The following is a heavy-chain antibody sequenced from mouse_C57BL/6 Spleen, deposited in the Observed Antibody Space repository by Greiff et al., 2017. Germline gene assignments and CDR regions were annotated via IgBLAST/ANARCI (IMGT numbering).Heavy chain of an antibody. V-gene: IGHV1-64*01. CDR3: ARKRGFTTVDHWYFDV. D-gene: IGHD1-1*01. J-gene: IGHJ1*03. CDR1: GYTFTSYW. CDR2: IHPNSGST. Sequence: QVQLQQPGAELVKPGASVKLSCKASGYTFTSYWMHWVKQRPGQGLEWIGMIHPNSGSTNYNEKFKSKATLTVDKSSSTAYMQLSSLTSEDSAVYYCARKRGFTTVDHWYFDVWGTGTTVTVSS.